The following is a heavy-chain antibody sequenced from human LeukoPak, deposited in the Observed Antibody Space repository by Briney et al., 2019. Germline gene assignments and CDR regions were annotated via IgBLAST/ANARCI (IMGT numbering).Heavy chain of an antibody. Sequence: SETLSLTCTVSGGSISSGSYYWSWIRQPAGKGLEWIGRIYTSGSTNYNPSLKSRVTTSVDTSKNQFSLKLSSVTAADTAVYYCARTREQYCGGDCEAFDIWGQGTMVTVSS. D-gene: IGHD2-21*02. CDR3: ARTREQYCGGDCEAFDI. V-gene: IGHV4-61*02. CDR2: IYTSGST. J-gene: IGHJ3*02. CDR1: GGSISSGSYY.